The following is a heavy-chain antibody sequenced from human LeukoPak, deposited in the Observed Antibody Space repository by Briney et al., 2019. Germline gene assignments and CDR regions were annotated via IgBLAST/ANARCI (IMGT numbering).Heavy chain of an antibody. J-gene: IGHJ4*02. D-gene: IGHD5-18*01. Sequence: ASVKVSCKTSGYTFIAYYLHWVRQAPGQGLEWMGWINPNSGDTDYAQNFQGRVTMTRDTSISTAYLDLSRLRSDDTAVYYCARDMDTGPDLFDYWGQGTPVTVSS. CDR2: INPNSGDT. CDR3: ARDMDTGPDLFDY. CDR1: GYTFIAYY. V-gene: IGHV1-2*02.